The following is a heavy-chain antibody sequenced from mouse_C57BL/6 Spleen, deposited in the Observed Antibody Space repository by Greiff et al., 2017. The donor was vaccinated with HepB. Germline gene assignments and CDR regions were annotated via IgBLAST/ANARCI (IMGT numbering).Heavy chain of an antibody. CDR2: ISSGGDYI. V-gene: IGHV5-9-1*02. D-gene: IGHD1-1*01. J-gene: IGHJ2*01. CDR3: TRVTTVTFDY. CDR1: GFTFSSYA. Sequence: EVKVVESGAGLVKPGGSLKLSCAASGFTFSSYAMSWVRQTPEKRLEWVAYISSGGDYIYYADTVKGRFTISRDNARNTLYLQMSSLKSEDTAMYYCTRVTTVTFDYWGQGTTLTVSS.